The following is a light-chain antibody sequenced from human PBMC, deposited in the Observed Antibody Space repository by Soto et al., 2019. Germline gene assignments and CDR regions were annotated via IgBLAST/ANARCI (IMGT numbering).Light chain of an antibody. CDR1: QSISYY. CDR3: QQSYSTPPIT. Sequence: DIQMTQSPSSLSASVGDRVTITCRASQSISYYVNWYQQKAGKAPQLLIYAASSLQSGVPSRFSGSGSGTDFTLTISSLQPEDFATYYCQQSYSTPPITFGHGTRLEI. CDR2: AAS. J-gene: IGKJ5*01. V-gene: IGKV1-39*01.